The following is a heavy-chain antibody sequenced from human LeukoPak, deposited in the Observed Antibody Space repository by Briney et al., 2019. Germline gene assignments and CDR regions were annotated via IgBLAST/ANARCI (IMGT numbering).Heavy chain of an antibody. CDR2: ISGSGGST. V-gene: IGHV3-23*01. D-gene: IGHD3-22*01. J-gene: IGHJ4*02. Sequence: GGSLRLPCAASGFTFSSYAMSWVRQAPGKGLEWVSAISGSGGSTYYADSVKGRFTISRDNSKNTLYLQMNSLRAEDTAVYYCAKNSGYYSGSFDYWGQGTLVTVSS. CDR1: GFTFSSYA. CDR3: AKNSGYYSGSFDY.